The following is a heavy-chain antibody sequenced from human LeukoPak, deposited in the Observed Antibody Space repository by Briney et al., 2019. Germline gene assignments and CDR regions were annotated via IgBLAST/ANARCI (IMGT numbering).Heavy chain of an antibody. Sequence: GGSLRLSCAVSGFTFISYGMQWVRQAPGKGLVWVSRINTDGSSTTYAESVKGRFTISRENARNTLYLQMNSLRAENTAVYYCARELPREVTLDYWGQGTLVTVSS. CDR3: ARELPREVTLDY. J-gene: IGHJ4*01. CDR2: INTDGSST. CDR1: GFTFISYG. D-gene: IGHD2-21*02. V-gene: IGHV3-74*01.